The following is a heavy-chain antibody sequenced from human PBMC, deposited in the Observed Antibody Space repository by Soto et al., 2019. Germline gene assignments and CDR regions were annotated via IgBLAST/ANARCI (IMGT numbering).Heavy chain of an antibody. J-gene: IGHJ6*03. CDR1: GYTFTGYY. CDR2: INPNSGGT. V-gene: IGHV1-2*04. CDR3: ARDRGYSYGPGYYYYMDV. Sequence: ASVKVSCKASGYTFTGYYMHWVRQAPGQGLEWVGWINPNSGGTNYAQKFQGWVTMTRDTSISTAYMELSRLRSDDTAVYYCARDRGYSYGPGYYYYMDVWGKGTTVTVSS. D-gene: IGHD5-18*01.